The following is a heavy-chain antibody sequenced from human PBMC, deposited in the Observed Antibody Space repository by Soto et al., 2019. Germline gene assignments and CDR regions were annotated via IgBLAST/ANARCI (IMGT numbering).Heavy chain of an antibody. CDR2: FHYSENT. D-gene: IGHD5-12*01. CDR3: AGASTWHPGAFDI. Sequence: PSETLSLTCTVSGGSISSGPYSWGWIRQPPGEGLEWIGTFHYSENTYYNPSLESRVTISVDTSKNQFSLKLSSVTAADTAVYYCAGASTWHPGAFDIWGQGTTVTVSS. J-gene: IGHJ3*02. CDR1: GGSISSGPYS. V-gene: IGHV4-39*07.